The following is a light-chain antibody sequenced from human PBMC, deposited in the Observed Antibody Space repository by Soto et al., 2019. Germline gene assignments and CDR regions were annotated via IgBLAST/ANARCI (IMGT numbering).Light chain of an antibody. V-gene: IGKV3-20*01. J-gene: IGKJ1*01. Sequence: EIVLTQSPGTLSFSPGERATLSCRASQSVSSSYLAWYQQKTGKAPRLLIYGESNRATGVPDRLSGSGSGTELNLTISRLQSEDFAVYYCQQHNVWPATCGQGTKVDIK. CDR1: QSVSSSY. CDR3: QQHNVWPAT. CDR2: GES.